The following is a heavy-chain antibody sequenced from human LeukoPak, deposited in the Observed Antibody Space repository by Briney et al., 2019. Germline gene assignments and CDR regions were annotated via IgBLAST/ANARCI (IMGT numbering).Heavy chain of an antibody. D-gene: IGHD5-12*01. CDR1: GGSISRYY. J-gene: IGHJ6*03. V-gene: IGHV4-59*01. CDR2: KDYSGST. Sequence: SETLSLTCTVSGGSISRYYWSWLRQPPGKGLEWIGYKDYSGSTNYNRSLKSRVTISVDTSKNQFSLKLSSVTAADTAVYYCARVATTTGEYYMDVWGKGTTVTISS. CDR3: ARVATTTGEYYMDV.